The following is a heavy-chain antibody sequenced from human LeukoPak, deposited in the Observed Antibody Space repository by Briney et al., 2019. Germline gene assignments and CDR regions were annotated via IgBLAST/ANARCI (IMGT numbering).Heavy chain of an antibody. Sequence: PSETLSLTCAVYGGSFSGYYWGWVRQPPGKGLEWIGEINHSGSTNYNPSLKSRVTISVDTSKNQFFLKLSSVTAADTAVYYCARGRPFGGGFHLDYWGQGTLVTVSA. CDR3: ARGRPFGGGFHLDY. D-gene: IGHD1-26*01. CDR1: GGSFSGYY. V-gene: IGHV4-34*01. CDR2: INHSGST. J-gene: IGHJ4*02.